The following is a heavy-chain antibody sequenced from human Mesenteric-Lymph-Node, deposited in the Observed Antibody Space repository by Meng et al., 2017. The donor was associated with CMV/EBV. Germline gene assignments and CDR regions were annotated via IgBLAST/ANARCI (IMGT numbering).Heavy chain of an antibody. CDR2: ISWNSGSI. J-gene: IGHJ4*02. CDR1: GFTFDDYA. Sequence: SLKISCAASGFTFDDYAMHWVRQAPGKGLEWVSGISWNSGSIGYADSVKGRFTISRDNAKNSLYLQMNSLRAEDTALYYCARDGDGFMDWGQGTLVTVSS. V-gene: IGHV3-9*01. CDR3: ARDGDGFMD. D-gene: IGHD5-24*01.